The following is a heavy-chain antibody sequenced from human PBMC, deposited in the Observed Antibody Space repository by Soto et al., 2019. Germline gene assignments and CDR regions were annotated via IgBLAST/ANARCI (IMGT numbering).Heavy chain of an antibody. CDR2: IIPIFGTA. CDR1: GGTFSSYA. J-gene: IGHJ4*02. D-gene: IGHD3-22*01. V-gene: IGHV1-69*06. CDR3: ARGYYDSSGYYGLYFDY. Sequence: SVKVSCKASGGTFSSYAISWVRQAPGQGLEWMGGIIPIFGTANYAQKFQGRVTITADKSTSTAYMELSSLRSEDTAVYYCARGYYDSSGYYGLYFDYWGQGTLVTVSS.